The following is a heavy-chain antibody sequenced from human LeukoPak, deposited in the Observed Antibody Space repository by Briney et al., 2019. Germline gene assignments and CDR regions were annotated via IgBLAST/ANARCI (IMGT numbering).Heavy chain of an antibody. CDR3: ARAFAGAPFDL. CDR2: VSSIGRQE. J-gene: IGHJ2*01. CDR1: GFTLSAYS. D-gene: IGHD3-10*01. Sequence: GRSLRLSCAASGFTLSAYSVHWVRQAPGKGLEWAAVVSSIGRQEYYADSVKGRFTISGDDSKNTLYLQMTSLTVEDTGLYYCARAFAGAPFDLWGRGTLVTVSS. V-gene: IGHV3-30*04.